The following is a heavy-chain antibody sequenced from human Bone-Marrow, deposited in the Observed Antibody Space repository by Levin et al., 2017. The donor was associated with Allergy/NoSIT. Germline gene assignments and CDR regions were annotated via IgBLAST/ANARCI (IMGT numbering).Heavy chain of an antibody. CDR3: ARDRVTTNWYFDL. CDR1: GFNFSSYW. D-gene: IGHD4-17*01. CDR2: INRDGSST. Sequence: GGSLRLSCSASGFNFSSYWLHWVRQAPGKGLVWVSRINRDGSSTSYADSVKGRFTISRDNAKNTLYLQMNSLRAEDTSVYYCARDRVTTNWYFDLWSRGTLVTVSS. J-gene: IGHJ2*01. V-gene: IGHV3-74*01.